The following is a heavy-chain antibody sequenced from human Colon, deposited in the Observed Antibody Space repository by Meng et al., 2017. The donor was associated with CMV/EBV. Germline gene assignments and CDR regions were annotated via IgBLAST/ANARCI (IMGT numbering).Heavy chain of an antibody. J-gene: IGHJ4*02. V-gene: IGHV3-23*01. CDR3: ARDDDDDFWTGYYRH. Sequence: GESLKISCAGSGSLFSLYPMAWVRQAPGKGPEWVAQISHDGSASYYADSMKARVTISRDNSVNTVYLRINDLRADDTAVYFCARDDDDDFWTGYYRHWGQGTLVTVSS. CDR2: ISHDGSAS. D-gene: IGHD3/OR15-3a*01. CDR1: GSLFSLYP.